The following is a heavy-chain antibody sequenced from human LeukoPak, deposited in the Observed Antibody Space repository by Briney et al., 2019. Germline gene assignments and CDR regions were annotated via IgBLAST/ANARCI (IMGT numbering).Heavy chain of an antibody. CDR3: LKDWGTYRASDY. D-gene: IGHD3-16*01. CDR2: ITSVGST. CDR1: GFTFSSYA. V-gene: IGHV3-23*01. Sequence: GGSLRLSCAASGFTFSSYAMAWVRQAPGKGLEWVSAITSVGSTYFADSVKGRFTISRDNSKNTLPLQMNSLRAEDTAVYYCLKDWGTYRASDYWGQGTLVTVSS. J-gene: IGHJ4*02.